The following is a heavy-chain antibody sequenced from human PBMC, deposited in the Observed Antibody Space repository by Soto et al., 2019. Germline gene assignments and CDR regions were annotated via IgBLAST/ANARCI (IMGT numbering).Heavy chain of an antibody. CDR1: GGSISSSNW. V-gene: IGHV4-4*02. Sequence: SETLSLTCAVSGGSISSSNWWSWVRQPPGKGLEWIGEIYHSGSTNYNPSLKSRVTISVDKSKNQFSLKLSSVTAADTAVYYCARVPRNSYVSNWFDPWGQGTLVTVSS. CDR3: ARVPRNSYVSNWFDP. CDR2: IYHSGST. J-gene: IGHJ5*02. D-gene: IGHD5-18*01.